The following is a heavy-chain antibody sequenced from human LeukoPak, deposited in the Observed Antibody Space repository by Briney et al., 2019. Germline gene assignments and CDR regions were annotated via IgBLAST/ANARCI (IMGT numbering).Heavy chain of an antibody. CDR1: GFTFSGYS. CDR2: ISGSSGSR. Sequence: GGSLRLSCAASGFTFSGYSMNWVRLAPGKGLEWVSSISGSSGSRYYADSVKGRFTIFRDNAKNSLDLQMNSLRAEDTAVYYCARANPPAISFFDWWGQGTLVSVSS. J-gene: IGHJ4*02. V-gene: IGHV3-21*01. CDR3: ARANPPAISFFDW. D-gene: IGHD3-9*01.